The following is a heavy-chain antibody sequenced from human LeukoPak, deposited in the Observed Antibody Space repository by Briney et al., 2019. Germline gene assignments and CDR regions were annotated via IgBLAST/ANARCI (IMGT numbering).Heavy chain of an antibody. CDR2: MDAKSGKT. D-gene: IGHD3-10*01. V-gene: IGHV1-8*01. CDR3: ARLLYYSSGYDALDI. CDR1: GYTFTTYD. J-gene: IGHJ3*02. Sequence: ASVKVSCKTSGYTFTTYDINWVRQAPGQGLEWMGGMDAKSGKTAYSQKFLGRVTITRNTSISTAYMEVSSLRSEDTAVYYCARLLYYSSGYDALDIWGQGTKVTVSS.